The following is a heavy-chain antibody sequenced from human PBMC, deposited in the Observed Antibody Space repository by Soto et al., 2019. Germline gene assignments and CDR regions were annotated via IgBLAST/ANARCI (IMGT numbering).Heavy chain of an antibody. CDR3: ARGQSGYYYDSNGYYYGFDY. CDR2: IIPIFGTA. CDR1: GGTFSSYA. V-gene: IGHV1-69*01. D-gene: IGHD3-22*01. Sequence: QVQLVQSGAEVKKPGSSVKVSCKASGGTFSSYAISWVRQAPGQGLEWMGGIIPIFGTANYAQKFQGRVTITADESTSTVYMELSSLRSEDTAVYYSARGQSGYYYDSNGYYYGFDYWGQGTLVTVSS. J-gene: IGHJ4*02.